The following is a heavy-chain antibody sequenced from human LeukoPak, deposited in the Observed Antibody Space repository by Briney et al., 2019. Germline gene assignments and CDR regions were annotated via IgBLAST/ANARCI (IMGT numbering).Heavy chain of an antibody. D-gene: IGHD5-12*01. CDR1: GYTFTGYY. CDR3: ARAYSGYDRRFDP. CDR2: INPNSGGT. J-gene: IGHJ5*02. V-gene: IGHV1-2*02. Sequence: ASVKVSCKASGYTFTGYYMHWVRQAPGQGLEWMGWINPNSGGTNYAQKFQGRVTMTRDTSISTAYMELSRLRSDDTAVYYCARAYSGYDRRFDPWGRGTLVTVSS.